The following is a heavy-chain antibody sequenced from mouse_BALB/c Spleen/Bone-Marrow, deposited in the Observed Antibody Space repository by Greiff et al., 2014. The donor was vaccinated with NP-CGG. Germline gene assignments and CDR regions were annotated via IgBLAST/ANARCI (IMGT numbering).Heavy chain of an antibody. Sequence: LVKTGASVKISCKASGYSFTGYYMHWVKQSHGKSLEWIGCISCYNGATSYNQKFKGKATFTVDTSSSTAYMQFNSLTSEDSAVYYCARKKYGNPYAMDYWGQGTSVTVSS. D-gene: IGHD2-10*02. CDR1: GYSFTGYY. J-gene: IGHJ4*01. CDR3: ARKKYGNPYAMDY. V-gene: IGHV1S34*01. CDR2: ISCYNGAT.